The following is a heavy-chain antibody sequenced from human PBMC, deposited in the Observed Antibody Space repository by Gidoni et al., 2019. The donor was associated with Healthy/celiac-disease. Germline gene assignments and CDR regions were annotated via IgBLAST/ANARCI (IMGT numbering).Heavy chain of an antibody. CDR3: AKDKEEQWLLFRTSGDYYGIDV. J-gene: IGHJ6*02. CDR1: GFTFSSSG. V-gene: IGHV3-30*18. CDR2: ISDYGSTK. Sequence: QVQLVESGGGVVQPGGSLRLSCAASGFTFSSSGMTWVRQAPGKGLEWVAFISDYGSTKYYTDSVEGRFTSSRDNSKNTLDLQMNSLRAEDTAVYYCAKDKEEQWLLFRTSGDYYGIDVWGQGTTVTVSS. D-gene: IGHD6-19*01.